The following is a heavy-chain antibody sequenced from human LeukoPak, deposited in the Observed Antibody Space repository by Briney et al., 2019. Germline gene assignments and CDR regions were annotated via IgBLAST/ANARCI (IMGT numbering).Heavy chain of an antibody. J-gene: IGHJ6*03. Sequence: GGSLRLSCAASGFTFSSYWMSWVRQAPGKGLEWVANIKQDGSEKYYVDSVKGRFTISRGNAKNSLYLQMNSLRAEDTAVYYCARAAYDYVWGSSYYYYYYYMDVWGKGTTVTISS. CDR2: IKQDGSEK. CDR3: ARAAYDYVWGSSYYYYYYYMDV. D-gene: IGHD3-16*01. CDR1: GFTFSSYW. V-gene: IGHV3-7*01.